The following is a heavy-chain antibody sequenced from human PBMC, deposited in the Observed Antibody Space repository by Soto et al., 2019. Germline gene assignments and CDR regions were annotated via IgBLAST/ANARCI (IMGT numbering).Heavy chain of an antibody. V-gene: IGHV4-59*08. Sequence: QVQLQESGPGLVKPSETLSLTCTVSGDYISSHYWSWIRQPPGKGLEWIGYVYHSGKTDSNPSLKSRVTISMDTSKNQISLSLTSVNAADTAFYYCARPKGIAPAIWYFDLWGRGTLVTVSS. CDR3: ARPKGIAPAIWYFDL. CDR2: VYHSGKT. D-gene: IGHD6-13*01. J-gene: IGHJ2*01. CDR1: GDYISSHY.